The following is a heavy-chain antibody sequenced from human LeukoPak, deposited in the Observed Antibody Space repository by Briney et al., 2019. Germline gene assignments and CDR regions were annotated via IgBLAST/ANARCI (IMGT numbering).Heavy chain of an antibody. CDR1: GYSFTTYW. D-gene: IGHD1-26*01. V-gene: IGHV5-51*01. Sequence: GESLKISCRGSGYSFTTYWIGWVRQMPGKGLEWMGIIYPGDSDTRYRPSFQGQVTISADKSINTAYLQWSSPKASDTAMYYCARQGGSQSGAFDIWGQGTMVTVSS. J-gene: IGHJ3*02. CDR3: ARQGGSQSGAFDI. CDR2: IYPGDSDT.